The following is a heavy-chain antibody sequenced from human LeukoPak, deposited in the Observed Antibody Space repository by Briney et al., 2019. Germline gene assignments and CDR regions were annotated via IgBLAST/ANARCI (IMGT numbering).Heavy chain of an antibody. CDR1: GFTFSSYN. CDR3: ARIGSGWYWDY. CDR2: LSGGSDHI. D-gene: IGHD6-19*01. Sequence: GVSLRLSCAASGFTFSSYNMYWVRQAPGQGLEWVSSLSGGSDHIYYADPVKGRFTISRDNAKNSLYLQMNSLRAEDTAVYYCARIGSGWYWDYWGQGTLVTVSS. V-gene: IGHV3-21*01. J-gene: IGHJ4*02.